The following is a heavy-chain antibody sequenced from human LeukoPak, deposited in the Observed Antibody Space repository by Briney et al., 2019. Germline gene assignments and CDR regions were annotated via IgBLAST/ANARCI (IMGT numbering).Heavy chain of an antibody. CDR1: GFSFSGNS. D-gene: IGHD3-3*01. Sequence: GGSLRLSCVGSGFSFSGNSMNWVRQAPGKGLEWVSGISRTSIYIYYADSVQGRFTISRDNAKNSLYLQMDSLRAEDTAVYYCARDFVGSGYYFDYWGQGTQVSVSS. V-gene: IGHV3-21*01. CDR2: ISRTSIYI. CDR3: ARDFVGSGYYFDY. J-gene: IGHJ4*02.